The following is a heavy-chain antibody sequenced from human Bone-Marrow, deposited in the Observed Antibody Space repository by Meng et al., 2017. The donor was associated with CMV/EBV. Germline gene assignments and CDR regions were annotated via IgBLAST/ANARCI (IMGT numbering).Heavy chain of an antibody. V-gene: IGHV4-61*01. D-gene: IGHD3-16*01. J-gene: IGHJ4*01. CDR3: ARDRLGQNFDD. Sequence: GSLRLSCTVSGGSVSSGSYYWSWIRQPPGKGLEWIGYIYYSGSTNYNPSLKSRVTISVDTSKNQFSLKLSSVTAADTAVYYCARDRLGQNFDDWGQGTRVTVSS. CDR2: IYYSGST. CDR1: GGSVSSGSYY.